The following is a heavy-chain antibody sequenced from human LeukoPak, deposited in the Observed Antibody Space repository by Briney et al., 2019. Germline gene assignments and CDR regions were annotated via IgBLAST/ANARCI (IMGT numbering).Heavy chain of an antibody. Sequence: SETLSLTCTVSGGSISSYYWSWIRQPPGKGLEWIGYVYYSGNTNYNPSLKSRVTISLDPSKNQFSLKLRSVTAADTAVYYCARDTRDAFDIWGQGTMVTVSS. V-gene: IGHV4-59*01. CDR2: VYYSGNT. CDR3: ARDTRDAFDI. J-gene: IGHJ3*02. CDR1: GGSISSYY.